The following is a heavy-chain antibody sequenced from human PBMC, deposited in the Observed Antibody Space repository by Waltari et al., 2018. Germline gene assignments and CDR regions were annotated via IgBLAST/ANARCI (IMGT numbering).Heavy chain of an antibody. CDR2: IYPGDSDT. CDR1: GYSFTSYW. D-gene: IGHD6-13*01. Sequence: EVQLVQSGAEVKKPGESLKISCKGSGYSFTSYWIVWVRQIPGKGLEWMGIIYPGDSDTRYSPSFQGQVTISADKSISTAYLQWSSLKASDTAMYYCARNHWVAAAGLYYGMDVWGQGTTVTVSS. CDR3: ARNHWVAAAGLYYGMDV. J-gene: IGHJ6*02. V-gene: IGHV5-51*03.